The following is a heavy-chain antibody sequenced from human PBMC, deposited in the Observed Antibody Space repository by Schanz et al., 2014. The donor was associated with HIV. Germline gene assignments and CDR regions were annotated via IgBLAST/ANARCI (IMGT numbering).Heavy chain of an antibody. D-gene: IGHD3-22*01. CDR2: ISYDGSNK. J-gene: IGHJ6*02. CDR3: ARDVSHDSSGHYSDYYYGMDV. CDR1: GFTFSSYA. Sequence: VQLVESGGGLVQPGRSLRLSCAASGFTFSSYAMHWVRQAAGKGLEWVAVISYDGSNKNYADSVKGRFTISRDNSKNTLYLQMNSLRAEDTAVYYCARDVSHDSSGHYSDYYYGMDVWGQGTTVTVSS. V-gene: IGHV3-30-3*01.